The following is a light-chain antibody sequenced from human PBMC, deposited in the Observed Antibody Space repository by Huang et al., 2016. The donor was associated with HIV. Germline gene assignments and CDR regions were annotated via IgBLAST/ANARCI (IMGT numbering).Light chain of an antibody. CDR2: GSS. CDR3: HQYNNWLLS. J-gene: IGKJ4*01. V-gene: IGKV3-15*01. CDR1: RSVSTN. Sequence: IVMTQSPATLSVSPGERVTLSCRANRSVSTNLAWYQQRPGQAPRLLIYGSSTRATGVPARFRGSGSGTDFSLTISSLQSEDFALYYCHQYNNWLLSFGGGTRVDI.